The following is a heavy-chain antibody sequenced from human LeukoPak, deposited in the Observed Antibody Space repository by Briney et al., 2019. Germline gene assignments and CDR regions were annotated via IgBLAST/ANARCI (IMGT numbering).Heavy chain of an antibody. V-gene: IGHV4-59*01. D-gene: IGHD3-22*01. J-gene: IGHJ5*02. Sequence: PSETLSLTCTVSGGSISSYYWSWIRQPPGKGLEWIGYIYYSGSTNYNPSLKSRVTISVDTSKNQFSLKLSSVTAADTAVYYCARVRRYYYDSSGTIRGWFDPWGQGTLVTVSS. CDR2: IYYSGST. CDR3: ARVRRYYYDSSGTIRGWFDP. CDR1: GGSISSYY.